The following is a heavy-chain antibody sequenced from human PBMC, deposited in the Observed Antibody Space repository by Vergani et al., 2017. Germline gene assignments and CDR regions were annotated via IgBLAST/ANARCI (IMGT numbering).Heavy chain of an antibody. CDR3: ARADTRGYYYRPNPASDY. V-gene: IGHV4-39*01. J-gene: IGHJ4*02. CDR2: IYHSGGS. D-gene: IGHD3-22*01. CDR1: GGSINSDAYY. Sequence: QLLLQESGPGLVKPSETLSLTCTVSGGSINSDAYYWGWIRQPPGKGLEFIANIYHSGGSYYNPSLKSRISISIDSSKNQFSLKLSSVTAADTAVYYCARADTRGYYYRPNPASDYWGRGTLVTVSS.